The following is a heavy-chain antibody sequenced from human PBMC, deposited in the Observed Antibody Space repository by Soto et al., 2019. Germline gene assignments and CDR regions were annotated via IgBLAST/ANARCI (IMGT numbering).Heavy chain of an antibody. Sequence: XSVKGSCNASAYTFTTYDINWVRQAPGQGLEWIGWMNPNRTNTGYAEKFQGRVTMTRDTSISTAYMELSSLRYDDTAVYYCVRGGFLSHDHVIIAPATLGFDPWGQGTLVTFS. CDR2: MNPNRTNT. D-gene: IGHD2-2*01. V-gene: IGHV1-8*01. CDR1: AYTFTTYD. CDR3: VRGGFLSHDHVIIAPATLGFDP. J-gene: IGHJ5*02.